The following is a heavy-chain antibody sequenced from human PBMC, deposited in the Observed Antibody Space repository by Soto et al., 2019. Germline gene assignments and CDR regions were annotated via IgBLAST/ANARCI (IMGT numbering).Heavy chain of an antibody. CDR2: MGTAGDT. V-gene: IGHV3-13*01. CDR3: ERGLAVNTSHTVADAFDI. CDR1: GFTFSSYD. J-gene: IGHJ3*02. Sequence: EVQLVESGGGLVQPGGSLRLSCAASGFTFSSYDMHWVRQATGKCLEWVSAMGTAGDTYYPGSVKGRFTISRENAKKYLYLQMNSLRAEDTAVYYCERGLAVNTSHTVADAFDIWGQGTMVTVSS. D-gene: IGHD4-17*01.